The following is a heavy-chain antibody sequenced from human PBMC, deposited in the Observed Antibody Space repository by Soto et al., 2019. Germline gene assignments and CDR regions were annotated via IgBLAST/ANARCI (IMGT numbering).Heavy chain of an antibody. CDR3: GKDLLSFSTTFYPLDY. Sequence: GGSLRLSCVASGFTFSYYGMHWVRQAPGKGLEWVAVMSYDGNNEYYVDSVKGRFAISRDNSKNTLFLQMNSLRAEDTAVYYCGKDLLSFSTTFYPLDYWGQGTLVTVSS. CDR1: GFTFSYYG. V-gene: IGHV3-30*18. CDR2: MSYDGNNE. D-gene: IGHD2-2*01. J-gene: IGHJ4*02.